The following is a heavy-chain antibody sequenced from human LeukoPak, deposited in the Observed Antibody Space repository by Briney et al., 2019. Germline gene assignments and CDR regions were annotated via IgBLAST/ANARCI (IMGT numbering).Heavy chain of an antibody. CDR2: INPNSGGT. Sequence: ASVKVSCKASGYTFTSYGISWVRQAPGQGLEWMGRINPNSGGTNYAQKFQGRVTMTRDTSISTAYMELSRLRSDDTAVYYCARANSPGPGYYYGMDVWGQGTTVTVSS. V-gene: IGHV1-2*06. D-gene: IGHD4-23*01. CDR3: ARANSPGPGYYYGMDV. J-gene: IGHJ6*02. CDR1: GYTFTSYG.